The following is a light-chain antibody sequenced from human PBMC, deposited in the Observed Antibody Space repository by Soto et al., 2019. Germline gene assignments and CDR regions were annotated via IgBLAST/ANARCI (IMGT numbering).Light chain of an antibody. CDR1: QSVGSY. V-gene: IGKV3-11*01. CDR3: QQRRA. CDR2: AAS. Sequence: ENVLTQSPATLSLSPGERATLSCRASQSVGSYLAWYQQKPGQAPRLLIYAASNRASGIPDRFSGSGSGTDFHFIIRSLYSAAFAVYFCQQRRAFGQGTTLEI. J-gene: IGKJ2*01.